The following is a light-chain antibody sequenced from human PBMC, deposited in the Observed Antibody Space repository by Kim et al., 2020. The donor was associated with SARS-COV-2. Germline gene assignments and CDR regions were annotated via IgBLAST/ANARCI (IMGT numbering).Light chain of an antibody. J-gene: IGLJ1*01. CDR1: SSDVGGYNY. Sequence: QSITISCTGTSSDVGGYNYFSWYQQHPGKAPKLMIYDVSDRPSGVSYRFSGSKSGNTASLTISGLQAEDEADYYCSSYISSSTFYVFGTGTKVTVL. CDR3: SSYISSSTFYV. V-gene: IGLV2-14*03. CDR2: DVS.